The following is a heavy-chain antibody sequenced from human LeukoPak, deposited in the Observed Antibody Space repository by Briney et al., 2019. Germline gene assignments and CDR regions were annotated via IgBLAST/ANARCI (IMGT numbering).Heavy chain of an antibody. D-gene: IGHD3-10*01. CDR3: ARDGSSVWFDY. J-gene: IGHJ4*02. CDR1: NYTFTSYG. Sequence: ASVKVSCKASNYTFTSYGISWVRQAPGQGLEWMAWINAYNGDTNYAQKFQGRVTLTTDTSTSTAYMELRSLRSDDTAVYYCARDGSSVWFDYWGQGTLVTVSS. V-gene: IGHV1-18*01. CDR2: INAYNGDT.